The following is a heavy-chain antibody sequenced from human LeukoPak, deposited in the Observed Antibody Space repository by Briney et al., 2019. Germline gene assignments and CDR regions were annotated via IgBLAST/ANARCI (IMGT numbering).Heavy chain of an antibody. CDR1: GFIFSSYW. J-gene: IGHJ4*02. V-gene: IGHV3-74*01. Sequence: GGSLRLSCAASGFIFSSYWMHWVRQAPGKGLVWVSRINSDGSSTSYADSVKDRFTISRDNAKNTLYLQMNSLRAEDTAVYYCARELRFLEWLLLDYWGQGTLVTVSS. D-gene: IGHD3-3*01. CDR3: ARELRFLEWLLLDY. CDR2: INSDGSST.